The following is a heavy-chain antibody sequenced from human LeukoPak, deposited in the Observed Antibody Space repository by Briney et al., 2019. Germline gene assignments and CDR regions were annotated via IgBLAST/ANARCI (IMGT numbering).Heavy chain of an antibody. V-gene: IGHV3-30*18. CDR1: GFTFSSYG. CDR3: AKDQEDSSGYYYENWFDP. Sequence: GRSLRLSCAASGFTFSSYGMHWVRQAPGKGLEWVAVISYDGSNKYYADSVKGRFTISRDNSKNTLYLQMNSLRAEGTAVYYCAKDQEDSSGYYYENWFDPWGQGTLVTVSS. CDR2: ISYDGSNK. J-gene: IGHJ5*02. D-gene: IGHD3-22*01.